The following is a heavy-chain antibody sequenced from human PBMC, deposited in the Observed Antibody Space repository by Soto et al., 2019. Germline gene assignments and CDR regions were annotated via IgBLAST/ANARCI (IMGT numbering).Heavy chain of an antibody. D-gene: IGHD3-16*01. Sequence: QVQLVESGGGVVQPGTSLRLSCVGSGFTFRSYVIHWVRQAPGKGLEWVALTSYDGSNNFYGDSVKGRFTISRDNSRNTVELQMDSLRRDDTALYYCARWGTTGGLDVWGQGTLVSVSS. CDR3: ARWGTTGGLDV. J-gene: IGHJ4*02. CDR1: GFTFRSYV. CDR2: TSYDGSNN. V-gene: IGHV3-33*05.